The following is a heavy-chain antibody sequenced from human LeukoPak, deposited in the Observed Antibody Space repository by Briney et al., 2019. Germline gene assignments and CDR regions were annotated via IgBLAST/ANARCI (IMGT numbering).Heavy chain of an antibody. CDR1: GFTFSTFA. J-gene: IGHJ4*02. D-gene: IGHD2/OR15-2a*01. CDR3: ATYRQVLLPFES. Sequence: GGSLRLSYEASGFTFSTFAMIWVRQPPGKGLEWASSIFPSGGEIHYADSVRGRFTISRDNSKSTLSLQMNSLRAEDTAIYYCATYRQVLLPFESWGQGTLVTVSS. CDR2: IFPSGGEI. V-gene: IGHV3-23*01.